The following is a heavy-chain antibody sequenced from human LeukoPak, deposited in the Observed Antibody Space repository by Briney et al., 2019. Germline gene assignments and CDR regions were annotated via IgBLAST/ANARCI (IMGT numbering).Heavy chain of an antibody. CDR1: GGSFSGYD. CDR2: INHSGST. D-gene: IGHD5-24*01. Sequence: SETLSLTCAVYGGSFSGYDWSWVRQPPGKGLEWMGEINHSGSTNYNPSLKSRVTISLAPSKNQFSLKLSSVTAADTAVYYCARMLMATIPGRGTMYYFDSWGQGTLVTVSS. V-gene: IGHV4-34*01. CDR3: ARMLMATIPGRGTMYYFDS. J-gene: IGHJ4*02.